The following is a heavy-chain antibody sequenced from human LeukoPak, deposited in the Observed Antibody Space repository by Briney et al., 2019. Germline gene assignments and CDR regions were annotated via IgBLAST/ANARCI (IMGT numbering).Heavy chain of an antibody. CDR2: IYYSGST. CDR1: GGSISSSSYY. J-gene: IGHJ5*02. D-gene: IGHD3-10*01. Sequence: PSETLSLTCTVSGGSISSSSYYWGWIRQPPGTGLEWIGSIYYSGSTYYNPSLKSRVTISVDTSKNQFSLKLSSVTAADTAVYYCARGKGITMVRGPPGNWFDPWGQGTLVTVSS. CDR3: ARGKGITMVRGPPGNWFDP. V-gene: IGHV4-39*07.